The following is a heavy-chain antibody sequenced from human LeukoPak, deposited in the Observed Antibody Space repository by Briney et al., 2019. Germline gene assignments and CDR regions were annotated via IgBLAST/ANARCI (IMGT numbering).Heavy chain of an antibody. D-gene: IGHD1-14*01. CDR2: IYYSGST. V-gene: IGHV4-39*07. CDR1: GGSISSSSYY. J-gene: IGHJ5*02. CDR3: ARDRRNSNWFDP. Sequence: SSETLSLTCTVSGGSISSSSYYWGWIRQPPGKGLEWIGSIYYSGSTYYNPSLKSRVTISVDTSKNQFSLKLSSVTATDTAVYYCARDRRNSNWFDPWGQGTLVTVSS.